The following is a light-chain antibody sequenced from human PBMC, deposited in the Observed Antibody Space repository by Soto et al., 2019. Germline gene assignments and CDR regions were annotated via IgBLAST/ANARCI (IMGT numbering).Light chain of an antibody. J-gene: IGKJ5*01. Sequence: VKTQSPDTLSVSPGERATLSCRASQSVSSNYLAWYQRKPGQAPRLLIYDASNRATGIPARFSGSGSGTDFTLTISSLEPEDFAVYYCQQRSNWPPTFGQGTRLEI. CDR3: QQRSNWPPT. CDR1: QSVSSNY. CDR2: DAS. V-gene: IGKV3-11*01.